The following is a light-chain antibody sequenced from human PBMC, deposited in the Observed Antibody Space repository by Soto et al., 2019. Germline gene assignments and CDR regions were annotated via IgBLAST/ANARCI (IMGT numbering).Light chain of an antibody. J-gene: IGLJ2*01. V-gene: IGLV2-14*01. Sequence: QSVLTQPASVSGSPGQSITISCTGTSSDVGGYNYVSWYQQHPGKAPKLMIYEVSNRPSGVSNRFSGSKSGNTASLTISGLHAEDEADYSCSSYTSSSTVFGGGTKLTVL. CDR2: EVS. CDR3: SSYTSSSTV. CDR1: SSDVGGYNY.